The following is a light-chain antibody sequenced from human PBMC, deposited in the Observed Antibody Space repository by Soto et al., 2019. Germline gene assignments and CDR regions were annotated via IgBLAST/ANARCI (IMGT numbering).Light chain of an antibody. Sequence: DIQMTQSPSSLSASVGDRVTITCRASQSISSYLNWYQQKPGKGPTLLIYAASSLQSGVPSRFSGSGSGTAFTLTISSLQHEDFATYYCPQSYSTPDPFGQGTKLEIK. CDR2: AAS. V-gene: IGKV1-39*01. CDR3: PQSYSTPDP. J-gene: IGKJ2*01. CDR1: QSISSY.